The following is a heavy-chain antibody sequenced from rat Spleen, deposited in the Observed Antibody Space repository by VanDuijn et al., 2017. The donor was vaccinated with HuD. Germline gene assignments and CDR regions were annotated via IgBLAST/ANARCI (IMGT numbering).Heavy chain of an antibody. CDR3: ARRYYSGFDY. D-gene: IGHD1-1*01. V-gene: IGHV5S13*01. J-gene: IGHJ2*01. CDR2: INVAGDTT. CDR1: KFTFRNDA. Sequence: EVQLEESGGGLVQPGRSLKLSCTASKFTFRNDAMAWVRQAPTKGLEWVASINVAGDTTYYRDSVKGRFTFSRDNARNTLYLQMDSLRSEDTATYYCARRYYSGFDYWGQGVMVTVSS.